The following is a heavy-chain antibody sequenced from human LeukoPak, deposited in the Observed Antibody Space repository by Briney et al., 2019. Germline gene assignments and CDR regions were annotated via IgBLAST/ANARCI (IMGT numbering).Heavy chain of an antibody. Sequence: GGSLRLSCAASGFTFSSYGMHWVRQAPGKGLEWVAVISYDGSNKYYADSVKGRFTISRDNSKNTLYLQMNSLRAEDTAVYYCARDGPAAMDYWGQGTLVTVSS. D-gene: IGHD2-2*01. CDR1: GFTFSSYG. J-gene: IGHJ4*02. V-gene: IGHV3-30*03. CDR3: ARDGPAAMDY. CDR2: ISYDGSNK.